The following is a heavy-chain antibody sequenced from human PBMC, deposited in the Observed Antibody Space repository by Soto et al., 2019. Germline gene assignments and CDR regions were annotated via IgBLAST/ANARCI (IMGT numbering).Heavy chain of an antibody. CDR3: ARREIQGPIDY. J-gene: IGHJ4*02. CDR2: IYYSGTT. D-gene: IGHD1-26*01. Sequence: QVQLQESGPGLVKPSDTLSLTCAVSGYSISSSNWWGWIRPPPGKGLEWIGYIYYSGTTYYNPSLKSRVTTSVDTSKNQFSLTLTSVTAVDTAVYYCARREIQGPIDYWGQGTLVTVSS. V-gene: IGHV4-28*01. CDR1: GYSISSSNW.